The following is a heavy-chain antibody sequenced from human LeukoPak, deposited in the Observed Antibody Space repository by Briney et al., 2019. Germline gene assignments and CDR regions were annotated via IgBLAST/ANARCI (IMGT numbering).Heavy chain of an antibody. J-gene: IGHJ4*02. V-gene: IGHV4-34*01. Sequence: PSETLSLTCAVYGGSFSGYYWSWIRQPPGKGLEWIGEINHSGSTNYNPSLKSRVTISEDTSKNQFSLKLSSVTAADTAVYYCARGPGDIVVVVAATPFDYWGQGTLVTVSS. CDR3: ARGPGDIVVVVAATPFDY. CDR2: INHSGST. CDR1: GGSFSGYY. D-gene: IGHD2-15*01.